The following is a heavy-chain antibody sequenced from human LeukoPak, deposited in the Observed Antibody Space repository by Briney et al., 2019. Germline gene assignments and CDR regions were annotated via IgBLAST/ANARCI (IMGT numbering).Heavy chain of an antibody. D-gene: IGHD3-22*01. J-gene: IGHJ4*02. Sequence: SETLSLTCAVSGYSISSGYNWGWIRQPPGKGLEWIGRIYHSGSTYYNPSLKSRVTISVDTSENQFSLKLSSVTAADTAVYYCARDQGGYDTSGYQDYWGQGTLVTVSS. CDR2: IYHSGST. V-gene: IGHV4-38-2*02. CDR1: GYSISSGYN. CDR3: ARDQGGYDTSGYQDY.